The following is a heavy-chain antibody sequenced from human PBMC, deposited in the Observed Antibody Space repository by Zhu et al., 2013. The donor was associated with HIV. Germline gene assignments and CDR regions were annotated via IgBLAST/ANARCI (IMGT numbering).Heavy chain of an antibody. CDR3: ARDKQHKEGITIFGVVSGPRGMDV. CDR2: ITNDGSST. Sequence: EVQLVESGGGLVQPGGSLRLSCAASGFTYSSYWMHWVRQAPGKGLMWVSHITNDGSSTGYADSVKGRFTISRDNSKNTLYLQMNSLRAEDTAVYYCARDKQHKEGITIFGVVSGPRGMDVWGQGTTVTVSS. D-gene: IGHD3-3*01. CDR1: GFTYSSYW. J-gene: IGHJ6*02. V-gene: IGHV3-74*01.